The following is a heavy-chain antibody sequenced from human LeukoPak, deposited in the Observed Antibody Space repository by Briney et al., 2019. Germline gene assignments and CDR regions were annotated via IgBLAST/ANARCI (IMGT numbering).Heavy chain of an antibody. CDR2: IYYSGST. V-gene: IGHV4-31*03. CDR3: ARASGYDEYYFDY. J-gene: IGHJ4*02. D-gene: IGHD5-12*01. Sequence: SETLSLTCTVSGGSISSGGYYWSWIRQHPGKGLEWIGYIYYSGSTYYNPSLKSRVTISVDTSKNRFSLKLSSVTAADTAVYYCARASGYDEYYFDYWGQGTLVTVSS. CDR1: GGSISSGGYY.